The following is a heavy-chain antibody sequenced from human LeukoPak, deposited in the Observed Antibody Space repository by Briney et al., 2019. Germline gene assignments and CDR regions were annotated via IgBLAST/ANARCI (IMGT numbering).Heavy chain of an antibody. D-gene: IGHD1-26*01. J-gene: IGHJ4*02. CDR2: INVDGTST. CDR3: AREGSGSLDY. CDR1: GFSFSTYW. V-gene: IGHV3-74*01. Sequence: PGGSLRLSCAASGFSFSTYWMHWVRHAPGKGLVWVSRINVDGTSTSYADSVKDRFTISRDSAKNTLYLQMNSLRAEDTAMYYCAREGSGSLDYWGQGTLVTVSS.